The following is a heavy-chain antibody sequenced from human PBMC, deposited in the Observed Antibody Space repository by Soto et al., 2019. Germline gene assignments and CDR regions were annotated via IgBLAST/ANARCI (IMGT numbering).Heavy chain of an antibody. CDR3: ARSYSSSSETSNYYYGMDV. D-gene: IGHD6-6*01. V-gene: IGHV1-69*13. CDR1: GGTFSSYA. CDR2: IIPIFGTA. J-gene: IGHJ6*02. Sequence: SVKVSCKASGGTFSSYAISWVRQAPGQGLEWMGGIIPIFGTANYAQKFQGRVTITADESTSTAYMELSSLRSEDTAVYYCARSYSSSSETSNYYYGMDVWGQGTTVTVSS.